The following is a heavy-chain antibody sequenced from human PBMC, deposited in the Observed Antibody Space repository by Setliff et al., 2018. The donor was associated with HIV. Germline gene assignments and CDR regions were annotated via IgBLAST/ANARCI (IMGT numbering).Heavy chain of an antibody. V-gene: IGHV4-59*08. CDR3: ARHRPWEVDVFDI. CDR1: GGSMRNYY. D-gene: IGHD1-26*01. CDR2: ISYNGIT. Sequence: SETLSLTCSVSGGSMRNYYWSWIRQPPRKGLEWVGYISYNGITTYNPSLKSRVTISVDTSKNQFSLKLTSVTAADTAVYYCARHRPWEVDVFDIWGQGTVVTVSS. J-gene: IGHJ3*02.